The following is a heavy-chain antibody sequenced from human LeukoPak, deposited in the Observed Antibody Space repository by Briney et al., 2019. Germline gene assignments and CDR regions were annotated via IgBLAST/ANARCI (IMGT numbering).Heavy chain of an antibody. J-gene: IGHJ6*03. V-gene: IGHV3-13*01. CDR3: ARGPPRGKYYYMDV. CDR1: GFTFSSFD. CDR2: IGTASDT. D-gene: IGHD1-1*01. Sequence: PGGSLRLSCAASGFTFSSFDIHWVRQPTGQDLEWVSAIGTASDTYYPGSVEGRFTLSRDNAKNSLYLQMNSLTAGDTAVYYCARGPPRGKYYYMDVWGKGTTVTVSS.